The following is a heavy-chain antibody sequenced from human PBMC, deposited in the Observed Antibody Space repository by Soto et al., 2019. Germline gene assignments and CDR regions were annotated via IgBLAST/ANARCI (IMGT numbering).Heavy chain of an antibody. J-gene: IGHJ5*02. CDR1: GYTFTSYG. Sequence: ASVKVSCKASGYTFTSYGISWVRQAPGQGLEWMGWISAYNGNTNYAQKLQGRVTMTTDTSTSTAYMELRSLRSDDTAVYYCARELDKNNWFDPWGQGALVTVSS. CDR3: ARELDKNNWFDP. CDR2: ISAYNGNT. V-gene: IGHV1-18*01. D-gene: IGHD2-2*03.